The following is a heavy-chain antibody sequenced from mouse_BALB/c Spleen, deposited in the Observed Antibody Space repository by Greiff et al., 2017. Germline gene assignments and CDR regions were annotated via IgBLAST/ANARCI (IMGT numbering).Heavy chain of an antibody. CDR1: GFTFSNYW. J-gene: IGHJ4*01. CDR3: TRPDGYYDYAMDY. CDR2: IRLKSNNYAT. D-gene: IGHD2-3*01. Sequence: EVQLQQSGGGLVQPGGSMKLSCVASGFTFSNYWMNWVRQSPEKGLEWVAEIRLKSNNYATHYAESVKGRFTISRDDSKSSVYLQMNNLRAEDTGIYYCTRPDGYYDYAMDYWGQGTSVTVSS. V-gene: IGHV6-6*02.